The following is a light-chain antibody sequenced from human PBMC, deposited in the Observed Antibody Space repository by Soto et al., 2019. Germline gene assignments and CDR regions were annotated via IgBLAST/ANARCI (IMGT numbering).Light chain of an antibody. CDR3: CSYARSYTGV. V-gene: IGLV2-11*01. CDR2: DVS. CDR1: SSDVGGYNY. J-gene: IGLJ3*02. Sequence: QSVLTQPRSVSGSPGQSVTISCTGTSSDVGGYNYVSWYQQHPGKAPKLMIYDVSKRPSGVPDRFSGSKSGNTASLTISGLQAEDEADYYCCSYARSYTGVFGGGTKVTVL.